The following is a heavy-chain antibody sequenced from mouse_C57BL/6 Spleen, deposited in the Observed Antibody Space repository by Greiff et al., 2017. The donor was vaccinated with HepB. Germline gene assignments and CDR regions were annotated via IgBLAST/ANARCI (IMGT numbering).Heavy chain of an antibody. CDR3: ARGITTPVGY. V-gene: IGHV3-6*01. J-gene: IGHJ2*01. CDR2: ISYDGSN. CDR1: GYSITSGYY. Sequence: VQLQQSGPGLVKPSQSLSLTCSVTGYSITSGYYWNWIRQFPGNKLEWMGYISYDGSNNYNPSLKNRISITRDTSKNQFFLKLNSVTTEDTATYYCARGITTPVGYWGQGTTLTVSS. D-gene: IGHD1-1*01.